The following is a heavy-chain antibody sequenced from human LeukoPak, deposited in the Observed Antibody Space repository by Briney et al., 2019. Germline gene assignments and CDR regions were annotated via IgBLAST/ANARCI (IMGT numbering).Heavy chain of an antibody. CDR2: ISGSDGST. CDR1: GFTFSSYA. D-gene: IGHD6-19*01. V-gene: IGHV3-23*01. Sequence: GSLRLSCVASGFTFSSYAMTWVRQAPGKGLEWVSGISGSDGSTYYADSVKGRFTISRDNSKNTLYLQMNSLRAEDTAVYYCAKVGQWLALDYWGQGTLVTVSS. J-gene: IGHJ4*02. CDR3: AKVGQWLALDY.